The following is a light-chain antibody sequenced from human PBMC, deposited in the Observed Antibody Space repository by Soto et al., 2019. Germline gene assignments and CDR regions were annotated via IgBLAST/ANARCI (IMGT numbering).Light chain of an antibody. CDR1: SSDIGDYDY. CDR2: DVT. CDR3: CSYTDIALDVV. J-gene: IGLJ2*01. Sequence: QSLLTQPASVSGSPGQSITIACTGTSSDIGDYDYASWYQHRPGKAPKLLIFDVTHRPSGVSDRFSGSKSGNTASLTISGVRPEDEADYYCCSYTDIALDVVFGGGTKVTVL. V-gene: IGLV2-14*01.